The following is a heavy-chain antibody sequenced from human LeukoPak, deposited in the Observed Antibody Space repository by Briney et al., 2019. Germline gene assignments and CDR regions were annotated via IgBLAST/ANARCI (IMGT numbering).Heavy chain of an antibody. V-gene: IGHV3-23*01. CDR1: GFTFSSYD. Sequence: GGSLRLSCAESGFTFSSYDISWVRQAPGKGLEWVSGISDSGGSTFYADSVKGRFTISRDNSKNTLYLQMNSLRAEDTAVYYCVKDVLLWFGELVDYWGQGTLVTVSS. CDR3: VKDVLLWFGELVDY. CDR2: ISDSGGST. J-gene: IGHJ4*02. D-gene: IGHD3-10*01.